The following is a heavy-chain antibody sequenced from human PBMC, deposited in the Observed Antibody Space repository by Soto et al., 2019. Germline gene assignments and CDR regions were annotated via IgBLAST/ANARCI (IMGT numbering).Heavy chain of an antibody. V-gene: IGHV4-34*01. J-gene: IGHJ4*02. CDR2: INHSGST. D-gene: IGHD6-13*01. CDR3: ARSGAAVIMQKAY. CDR1: GGSFSGYY. Sequence: SETLSLTCAVYGGSFSGYYWSWIRQPPGKGLEWIGEINHSGSTNYNPSLKRRVTISVDTSKNQFSLKLSSVTAADTAVYYCARSGAAVIMQKAYGGKGPLVTVSS.